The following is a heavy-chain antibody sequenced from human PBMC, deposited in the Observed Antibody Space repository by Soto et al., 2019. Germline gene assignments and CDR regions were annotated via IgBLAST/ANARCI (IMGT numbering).Heavy chain of an antibody. Sequence: PSQTLSLTCAISGDSVSSKSAAWNWIRQSPSRGLEWLGRTYYRSKWSTDYAVSVKSRITINPDTSKNQFSLHLNSVTPVDTAVYYCTRALSGSYDSWGQGTLVTVSS. J-gene: IGHJ5*01. CDR2: TYYRSKWST. V-gene: IGHV6-1*01. CDR1: GDSVSSKSAA. D-gene: IGHD1-26*01. CDR3: TRALSGSYDS.